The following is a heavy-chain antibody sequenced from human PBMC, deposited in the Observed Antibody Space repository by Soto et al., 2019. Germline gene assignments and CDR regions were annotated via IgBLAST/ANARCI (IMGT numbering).Heavy chain of an antibody. D-gene: IGHD2-15*01. CDR3: ARVTRTCSGGSCYSMADAFDI. CDR1: GFTFSDYY. J-gene: IGHJ3*02. V-gene: IGHV3-11*01. Sequence: LRLSCAASGFTFSDYYMSWIRQAPGKGLEWVSYISSSGSTIYYADSVKGRFTISRDNAKNSLYLQMNSLRAEDTAVYYCARVTRTCSGGSCYSMADAFDIWGQGTMVTVS. CDR2: ISSSGSTI.